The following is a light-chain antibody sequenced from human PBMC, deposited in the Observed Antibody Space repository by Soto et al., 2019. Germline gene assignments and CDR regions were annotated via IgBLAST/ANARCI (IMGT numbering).Light chain of an antibody. V-gene: IGKV4-1*01. CDR2: WAS. CDR1: QSVLYSSKNKNY. J-gene: IGKJ5*01. CDR3: QQYYSSPIT. Sequence: DIVMTQSPDSLAVSLGERATINCKPSQSVLYSSKNKNYLAWYQQKPGQPPNLLIYWASTRESGVPDRFSGSGSGTDFTLTISSLQAEDVAVYYCQQYYSSPITFGQGTRLEIK.